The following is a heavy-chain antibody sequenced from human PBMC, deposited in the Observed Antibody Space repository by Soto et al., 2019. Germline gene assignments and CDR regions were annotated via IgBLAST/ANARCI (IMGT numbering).Heavy chain of an antibody. CDR2: ISGDGDNT. Sequence: GGSLRLSWAASGCTFSSNAMSWGRQSPGRGLEWVSSISGDGDNTYYADSGKGRFTISRDTSKHALYLQMYSLRGEDTAVYYCAKNPHFDYSGDSQIYFVPLGHGPLVSVS. V-gene: IGHV3-23*01. J-gene: IGHJ4*01. CDR3: AKNPHFDYSGDSQIYFVP. D-gene: IGHD2-21*02. CDR1: GCTFSSNA.